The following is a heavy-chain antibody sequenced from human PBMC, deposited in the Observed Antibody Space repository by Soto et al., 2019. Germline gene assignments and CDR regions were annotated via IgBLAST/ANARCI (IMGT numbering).Heavy chain of an antibody. CDR1: GYTFTSYA. V-gene: IGHV1-3*01. Sequence: ASVKVSCKASGYTFTSYAMHWVRQAPGQRLERMGWINAGNGNTKYSQKFQGRVTITRDTSASTAYMELSSLRSEDTALYYCAAYDILTGYFPFDYWGQGTLVTVSS. CDR2: INAGNGNT. J-gene: IGHJ4*02. CDR3: AAYDILTGYFPFDY. D-gene: IGHD3-9*01.